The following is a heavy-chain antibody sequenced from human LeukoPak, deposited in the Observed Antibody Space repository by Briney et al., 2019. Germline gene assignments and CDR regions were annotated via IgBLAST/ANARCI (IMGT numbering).Heavy chain of an antibody. CDR1: GFTLSGHW. CDR2: IKKDGSER. D-gene: IGHD2-15*01. Sequence: PGGSLRLSCAASGFTLSGHWMSWVRQAPGKGLEWVANIKKDGSERYYVDFVKGRFTISRDNAKNSVYLQMNSLRVEDTAMYYCATISSPLDYWGQGTLVTVSS. CDR3: ATISSPLDY. J-gene: IGHJ4*02. V-gene: IGHV3-7*01.